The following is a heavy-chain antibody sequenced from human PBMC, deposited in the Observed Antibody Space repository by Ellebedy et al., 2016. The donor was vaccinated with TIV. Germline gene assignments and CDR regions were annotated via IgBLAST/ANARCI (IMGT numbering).Heavy chain of an antibody. CDR3: ARDFRQWLAQGDALDV. V-gene: IGHV3-48*01. Sequence: PGGSLRLSCAASGFTFSLYSMNWVRQAPGKGLEWTSYISSGSSSIYYADSVKGRFTITRDNDKNLLYLQMSILRVEDTAVYYCARDFRQWLAQGDALDVWGQGTTVTVSS. CDR2: ISSGSSSI. D-gene: IGHD6-19*01. J-gene: IGHJ6*02. CDR1: GFTFSLYS.